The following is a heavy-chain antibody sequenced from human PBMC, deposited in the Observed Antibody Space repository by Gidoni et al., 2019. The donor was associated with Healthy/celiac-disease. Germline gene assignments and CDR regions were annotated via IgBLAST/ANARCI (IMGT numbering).Heavy chain of an antibody. V-gene: IGHV3-21*01. J-gene: IGHJ6*02. CDR1: GFTFSSYS. CDR2: ISSSSSYI. CDR3: ARVDSSGYYYLSLLGYYYYGMDV. D-gene: IGHD3-22*01. Sequence: EVQLVESGGGLVQPGGSLRLSCAASGFTFSSYSMNWVRQAPGKGLAWVSSISSSSSYIYYADSVKGRFTISRDNAKNSLYLQMNSLRAEDTAVYYCARVDSSGYYYLSLLGYYYYGMDVWGQGTTVTVSS.